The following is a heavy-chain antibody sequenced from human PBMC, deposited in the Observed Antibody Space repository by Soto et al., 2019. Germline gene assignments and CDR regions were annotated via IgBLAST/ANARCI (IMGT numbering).Heavy chain of an antibody. CDR1: GFTFSSYE. V-gene: IGHV3-48*03. Sequence: LRLSCAASGFTFSSYEMNWVRQAPGKGLEWVSYISSSGSTIYYADSVKGRFTISRDNAKNSLYLQMNSLRAEDTAVYYCARQVYCSGGSCYPATLYYYYYYGMDVWGQGTTVTVSS. CDR2: ISSSGSTI. CDR3: ARQVYCSGGSCYPATLYYYYYYGMDV. D-gene: IGHD2-15*01. J-gene: IGHJ6*02.